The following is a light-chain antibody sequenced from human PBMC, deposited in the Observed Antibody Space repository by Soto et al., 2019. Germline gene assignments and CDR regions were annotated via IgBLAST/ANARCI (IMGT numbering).Light chain of an antibody. CDR3: RSYTSSSTLV. CDR1: SSDVGGYNY. CDR2: EVS. J-gene: IGLJ1*01. Sequence: QSALTQPASVPGSPGQSITISCTGTSSDVGGYNYVSWYQQHPGKAPQLMIYEVSNRPSGVSNRFSGSKSGNTSSLTISGLQADDEADYYCRSYTSSSTLVFGTGTKLTVL. V-gene: IGLV2-14*01.